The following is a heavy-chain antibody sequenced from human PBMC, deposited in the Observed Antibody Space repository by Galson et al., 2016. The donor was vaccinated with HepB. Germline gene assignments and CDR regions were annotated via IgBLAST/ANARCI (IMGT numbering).Heavy chain of an antibody. V-gene: IGHV3-30*18. Sequence: SLRLSCAASGFTFSSYGMHWVRQAPGKGLEWVAVISYDGSSKYYADSVKGRFTISRDNSKNTLYLQMNSLRAEDTAVYYCAKWGCSGYDWARLDYWGQGTLVTVSS. CDR1: GFTFSSYG. D-gene: IGHD5-12*01. CDR3: AKWGCSGYDWARLDY. J-gene: IGHJ4*02. CDR2: ISYDGSSK.